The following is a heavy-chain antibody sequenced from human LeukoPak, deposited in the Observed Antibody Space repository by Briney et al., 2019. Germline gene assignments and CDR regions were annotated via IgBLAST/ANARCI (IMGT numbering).Heavy chain of an antibody. CDR3: ARDAYCGGDCYSEYYFDY. Sequence: ASVKVSCKASGGTFSSYTINWVRQAPGQGLEWMGWINPNSGGTNYAQKFQGRVTMTRDTSISTAYMELSRLRSDDTAVYYCARDAYCGGDCYSEYYFDYWGQGTLVTVSS. CDR2: INPNSGGT. V-gene: IGHV1-2*02. CDR1: GGTFSSYT. J-gene: IGHJ4*02. D-gene: IGHD2-21*01.